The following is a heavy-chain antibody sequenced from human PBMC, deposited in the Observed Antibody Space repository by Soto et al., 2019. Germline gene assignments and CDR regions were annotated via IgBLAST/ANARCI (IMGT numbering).Heavy chain of an antibody. Sequence: SETLSLTCAVYGGSFSGYYWSWIRQPPGKGLEWIGEINHSGSTNYNPSLKSRVTISVDTSKNQFSLKLSSVTAADTAVYYCARSSHSSLFYWGQGTLVTVSS. D-gene: IGHD6-13*01. CDR3: ARSSHSSLFY. CDR1: GGSFSGYY. J-gene: IGHJ4*02. V-gene: IGHV4-34*01. CDR2: INHSGST.